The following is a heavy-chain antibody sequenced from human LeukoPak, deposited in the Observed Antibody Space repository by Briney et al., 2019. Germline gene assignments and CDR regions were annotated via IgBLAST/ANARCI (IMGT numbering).Heavy chain of an antibody. CDR3: ARAYSSGWNPFDY. J-gene: IGHJ4*02. D-gene: IGHD6-19*01. V-gene: IGHV4-38-2*02. CDR2: FYHSGTA. CDR1: GDSISSNYY. Sequence: PSETLSLTCTVSGDSISSNYYWGWIRQSPGKGLEWIGSFYHSGTAYYNPSLKSRVTISVDTPKNQFSLKLSSVTAADTAVYYCARAYSSGWNPFDYWGQGTLVTVSS.